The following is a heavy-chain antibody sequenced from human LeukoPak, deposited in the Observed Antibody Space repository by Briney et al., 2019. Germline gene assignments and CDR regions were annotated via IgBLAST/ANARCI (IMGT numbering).Heavy chain of an antibody. V-gene: IGHV3-23*01. CDR3: AKVAVKVVVTATDY. D-gene: IGHD2-21*02. Sequence: GGSLRLSCAASGFTFRRYGMNWVRQAPGKGLEWVSAISGSGGNTYYADSVKGRFTISRDNSKNTLYLQMKSLRAEDTAVYYCAKVAVKVVVTATDYWGQGTLVTVSS. CDR2: ISGSGGNT. CDR1: GFTFRRYG. J-gene: IGHJ4*02.